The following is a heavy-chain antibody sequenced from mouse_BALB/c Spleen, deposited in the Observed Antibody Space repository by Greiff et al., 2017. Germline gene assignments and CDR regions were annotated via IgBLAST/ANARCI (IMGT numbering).Heavy chain of an antibody. V-gene: IGHV1-69*02. J-gene: IGHJ4*01. D-gene: IGHD2-2*01. CDR1: GYTFTSYW. Sequence: QVQLQQSGAELVRPGASVKLSCKASGYTFTSYWINWVKQRPGQGLEWIGNIYPSDSYTNYNQKFKDKATLTVDKSSSTAYMQLSSPTSEDSAVYYCTRSEGVNAMDYWGQGTSVTVSS. CDR2: IYPSDSYT. CDR3: TRSEGVNAMDY.